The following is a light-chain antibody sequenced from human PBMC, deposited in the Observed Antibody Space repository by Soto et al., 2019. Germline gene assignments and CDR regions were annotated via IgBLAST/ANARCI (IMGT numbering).Light chain of an antibody. CDR2: EVS. Sequence: LTQPACVSGSRGQSITISCTGTSSDVGGYNYVSWYQQLPGKAPKLMIYEVSSRPSGVSNRFSGSKSGNTASLTISGLPAEDEADYYSSSYTSSSTIGVFGTGTKVTV. CDR3: SSYTSSSTIGV. J-gene: IGLJ1*01. CDR1: SSDVGGYNY. V-gene: IGLV2-14*01.